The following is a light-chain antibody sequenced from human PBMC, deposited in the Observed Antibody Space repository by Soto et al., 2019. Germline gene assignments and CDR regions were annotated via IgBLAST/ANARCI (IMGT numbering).Light chain of an antibody. CDR1: QSVSNN. CDR3: QQYNNWPFIT. J-gene: IGKJ5*01. Sequence: EIVLTQSPATLSVSPGDRITLSCRASQSVSNNLAWYQQKSGQSPRLLICGASSRATGIPVRFSGSGSGTEFTLTISSLQSEDFAVYYCQQYNNWPFITFGQGTRLRL. CDR2: GAS. V-gene: IGKV3-15*01.